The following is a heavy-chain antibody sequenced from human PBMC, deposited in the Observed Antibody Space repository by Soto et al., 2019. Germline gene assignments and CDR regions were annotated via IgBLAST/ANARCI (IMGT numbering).Heavy chain of an antibody. D-gene: IGHD6-6*01. Sequence: GGSLRLSCAASGFTFSNHAMTWVRQAPGKGLEWVSSLTGGGTTTFYADSVKGRFTVSRDNSKNILFLQMDSLRAEDTALYYCANIRPGTSVRPNDYWGRGTQVTVSS. CDR2: LTGGGTTT. CDR3: ANIRPGTSVRPNDY. CDR1: GFTFSNHA. J-gene: IGHJ4*02. V-gene: IGHV3-23*01.